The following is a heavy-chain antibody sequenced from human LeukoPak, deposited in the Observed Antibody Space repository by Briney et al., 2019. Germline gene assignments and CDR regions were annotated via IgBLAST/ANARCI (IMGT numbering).Heavy chain of an antibody. V-gene: IGHV1-46*01. D-gene: IGHD3-22*01. CDR3: AFSDSSGFIAFDI. J-gene: IGHJ3*02. CDR2: INPSGGST. Sequence: GASVKVSCKASGYTFTSYYWYWVRQAPGQGLEWMGIINPSGGSTNYAQKFQGRVTMTRDTSTSTVYMELSSLRSDDTAVYYCAFSDSSGFIAFDIWGQGTMVTVSS. CDR1: GYTFTSYY.